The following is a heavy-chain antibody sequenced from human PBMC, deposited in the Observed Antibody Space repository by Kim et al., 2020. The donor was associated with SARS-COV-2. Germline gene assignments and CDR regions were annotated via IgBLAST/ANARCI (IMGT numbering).Heavy chain of an antibody. Sequence: GGSLRLSCAASGFTFSDHYMDWVRQAPGKGLEWVGRIRNKVNSHTTEYAASVKGRFTISRDDSKNSLFLQMNSLKTEDTAVYYCIRSCNSIDCDVKQFEHWGQGTLVTVSS. CDR3: IRSCNSIDCDVKQFEH. V-gene: IGHV3-72*01. D-gene: IGHD2-2*01. J-gene: IGHJ4*02. CDR1: GFTFSDHY. CDR2: IRNKVNSHTT.